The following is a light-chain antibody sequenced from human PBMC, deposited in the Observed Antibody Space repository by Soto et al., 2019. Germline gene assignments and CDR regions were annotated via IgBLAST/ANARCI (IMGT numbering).Light chain of an antibody. CDR1: QSVSSN. Sequence: EIVMTQSPATLSVSPGERATLSCRASQSVSSNLAWYQQKPGQAPRLLIYGASTRATGIPARFSGSGSGTEFTLTISSLQSEDIATYYCQEFEDVPPHTFGGGTKVEIK. J-gene: IGKJ4*01. V-gene: IGKV3-15*01. CDR2: GAS. CDR3: QEFEDVPPHT.